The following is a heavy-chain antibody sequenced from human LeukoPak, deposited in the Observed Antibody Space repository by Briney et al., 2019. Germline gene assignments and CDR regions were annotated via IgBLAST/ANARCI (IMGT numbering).Heavy chain of an antibody. CDR2: INWNGGGT. J-gene: IGHJ6*02. CDR1: RYSFKDYG. D-gene: IGHD1-26*01. Sequence: SLRLSCAATRYSFKDYGMHWVRQPPGKGLEWVSAINWNGGGTDYADSVKGRFTIFRDNAKNSLYLQLSSLRPEDTALYYCAKHLTATNTYIFFGLDVWGQGTSVTVSS. CDR3: AKHLTATNTYIFFGLDV. V-gene: IGHV3-9*01.